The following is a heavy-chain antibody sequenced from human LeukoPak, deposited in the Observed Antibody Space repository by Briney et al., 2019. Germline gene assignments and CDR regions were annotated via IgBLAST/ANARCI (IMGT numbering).Heavy chain of an antibody. D-gene: IGHD3-16*01. Sequence: KPSETPSLTCTVSGGSIGSHLWNWIRQPPRKGLEWIGYINYSGTTSYNPSLKSRITLSIDTSKNQFSLKVNSVTAADTAVYYCASLRGGTPSYWGQGTPVTVSS. CDR3: ASLRGGTPSY. CDR2: INYSGTT. J-gene: IGHJ4*02. CDR1: GGSIGSHL. V-gene: IGHV4-59*11.